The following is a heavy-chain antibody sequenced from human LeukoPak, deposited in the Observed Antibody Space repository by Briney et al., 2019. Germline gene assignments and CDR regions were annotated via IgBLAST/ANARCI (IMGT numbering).Heavy chain of an antibody. CDR2: IYYSGST. CDR3: ARDSGSYYGMDV. Sequence: SETLSLTCTVSGGSISSYYWNWIRQPPGKGLEWIGYIYYSGSTNYNPSLKSRVTISLDTSENQFSLKLSSVTAADTAIYYCARDSGSYYGMDVWGKGTTVTVSS. D-gene: IGHD3-10*01. J-gene: IGHJ6*04. CDR1: GGSISSYY. V-gene: IGHV4-59*01.